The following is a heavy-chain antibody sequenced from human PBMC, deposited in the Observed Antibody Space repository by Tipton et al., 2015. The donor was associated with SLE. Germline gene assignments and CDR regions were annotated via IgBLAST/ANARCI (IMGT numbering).Heavy chain of an antibody. J-gene: IGHJ3*02. Sequence: TLSLTCTVSGGSISSHYWSWIRQPPGKGLEWIGYIYYSGSTNYNPSLKSRVTISVDTSKNQFSLKLGSVTAADTAVYYCARASCSGGSCYSAAFDIWGQGTMVTVSS. CDR3: ARASCSGGSCYSAAFDI. CDR2: IYYSGST. V-gene: IGHV4-59*11. CDR1: GGSISSHY. D-gene: IGHD2-15*01.